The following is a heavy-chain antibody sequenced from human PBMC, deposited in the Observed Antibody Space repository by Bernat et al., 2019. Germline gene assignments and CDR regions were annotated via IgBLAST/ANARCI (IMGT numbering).Heavy chain of an antibody. CDR1: GFTLSTAW. J-gene: IGHJ4*02. CDR3: TPEGYMYGYHSMHY. CDR2: VKSKTDGGTS. V-gene: IGHV3-15*01. D-gene: IGHD5-18*01. Sequence: EVQLVESGGGLVKPGGSLRLSCAASGFTLSTAWMTWVRQAPGEGLEWVGRVKSKTDGGTSDYAAPVKGRFTISRDDSKNTLYLQMNGLKTEDTAVYYCTPEGYMYGYHSMHYWGQGALVTVSS.